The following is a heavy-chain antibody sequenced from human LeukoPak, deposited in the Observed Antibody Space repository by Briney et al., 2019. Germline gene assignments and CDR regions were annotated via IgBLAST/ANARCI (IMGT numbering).Heavy chain of an antibody. CDR1: GFTFSSYA. J-gene: IGHJ4*02. D-gene: IGHD2-15*01. CDR3: AKSEWWSSGEVLDPYFDY. V-gene: IGHV3-30*18. CDR2: ISYDGENK. Sequence: GGSLRLSCAASGFTFSSYAMHWVRQAPGKGLEWVAVISYDGENKYYVDSVKGRFTISRDNSKNTLYLQMNGLRAEDTAVYYCAKSEWWSSGEVLDPYFDYWGQGTLVTVSS.